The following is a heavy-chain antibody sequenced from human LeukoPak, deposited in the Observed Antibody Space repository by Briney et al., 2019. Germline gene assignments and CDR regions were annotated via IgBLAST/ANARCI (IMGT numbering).Heavy chain of an antibody. V-gene: IGHV1-2*02. D-gene: IGHD3-10*01. Sequence: SVKVSCKASEYTFTAYYMHWVRQAPGQGLEWMGWINPSTGVTNYAQKLQGRVTMTTDTSTSTVYMELRSLRSDDTAVYYCARDSLYYGSGSYLGFDPWGQGTLVTVSS. CDR1: EYTFTAYY. CDR3: ARDSLYYGSGSYLGFDP. CDR2: INPSTGVT. J-gene: IGHJ5*02.